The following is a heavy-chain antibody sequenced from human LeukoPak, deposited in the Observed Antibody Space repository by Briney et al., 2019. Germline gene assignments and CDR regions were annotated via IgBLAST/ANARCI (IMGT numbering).Heavy chain of an antibody. CDR2: ISYEGSKK. V-gene: IGHV3-30*18. CDR3: AKDRAEATRRSLDY. J-gene: IGHJ4*02. D-gene: IGHD1-26*01. Sequence: PGGSLRLSCAASGFTFSSYSMNWVRQAPGKGLEWVSVISYEGSKKYYADSVKGRFTISRDNSKNTVHLQMNSLSTEDTAVYYCAKDRAEATRRSLDYWGQGTLVTVSS. CDR1: GFTFSSYS.